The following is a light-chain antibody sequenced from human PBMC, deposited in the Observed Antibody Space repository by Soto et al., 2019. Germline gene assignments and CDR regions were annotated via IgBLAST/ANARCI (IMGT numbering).Light chain of an antibody. V-gene: IGKV3-20*01. CDR3: QQYGKT. Sequence: EIVLTQSPGTLSLSPGERATLSCRASQSVSSIFLAWYQQRPAQAPRLLIYGTSSRATGIPDRFSGIGSGTDFTLTINRLEPEDSAVYYCQQYGKTFGQGTKVEIK. J-gene: IGKJ1*01. CDR2: GTS. CDR1: QSVSSIF.